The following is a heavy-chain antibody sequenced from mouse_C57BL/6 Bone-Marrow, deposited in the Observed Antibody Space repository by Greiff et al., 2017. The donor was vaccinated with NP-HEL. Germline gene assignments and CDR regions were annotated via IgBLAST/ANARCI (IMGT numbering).Heavy chain of an antibody. CDR1: GFNIKDDY. D-gene: IGHD1-1*01. J-gene: IGHJ1*03. V-gene: IGHV14-4*01. CDR2: IDPENGDT. Sequence: EVKLVESGAELVRPGASVKLSCTASGFNIKDDYMHWVKQRPEQGLEWIGWIDPENGDTEYASQFQGKATITADTSSNTAYLQLSSLTSEDTAVYYWTTRVITTVVALYWYFDVWGTGTTVTVSS. CDR3: TTRVITTVVALYWYFDV.